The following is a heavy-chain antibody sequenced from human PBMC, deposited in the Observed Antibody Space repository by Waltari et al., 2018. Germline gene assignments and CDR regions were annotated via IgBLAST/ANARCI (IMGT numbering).Heavy chain of an antibody. J-gene: IGHJ5*02. CDR3: AKDGRTYYDSTGYYYPDP. V-gene: IGHV1-2*02. CDR1: GYTFTGYY. D-gene: IGHD3-22*01. Sequence: QVQLVQSGAEVKKPGASVKVSCKASGYTFTGYYMHWVRQAPGPGLEWMGWINPNSGGTNYAQKFQGRVTMTRDTSISTAYMELSRLRSDDTAVYYCAKDGRTYYDSTGYYYPDPWGQGTQVTVSS. CDR2: INPNSGGT.